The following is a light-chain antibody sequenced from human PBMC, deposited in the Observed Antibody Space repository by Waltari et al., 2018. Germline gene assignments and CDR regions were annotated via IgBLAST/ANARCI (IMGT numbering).Light chain of an antibody. Sequence: DVVMTQSPLSLPVTLGQPASISCRSSQSLVHSDGNTYLNWFQQRPGQSPRRLIYKVSNRDSGVPDRFSGSGSGTDFTLKISRVEAEDVGVYYCMQKTHWTWTFGQGTKVEIK. V-gene: IGKV2-30*02. CDR1: QSLVHSDGNTY. CDR3: MQKTHWTWT. J-gene: IGKJ1*01. CDR2: KVS.